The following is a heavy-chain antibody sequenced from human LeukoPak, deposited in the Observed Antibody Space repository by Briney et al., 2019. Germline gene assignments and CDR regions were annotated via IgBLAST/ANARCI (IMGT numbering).Heavy chain of an antibody. CDR2: ISSNGGST. V-gene: IGHV3-64D*06. J-gene: IGHJ4*02. D-gene: IGHD3-3*01. CDR3: AKSGTDFWSGPALK. Sequence: GGSLRLSCSASGFTFNTYAMHWVRQAPGKGLEYVSAISSNGGSTFYADSVKGRFTISRDNSKNTLYLQMSSLRAEDAAVYYCAKSGTDFWSGPALKWGQGILVTVSS. CDR1: GFTFNTYA.